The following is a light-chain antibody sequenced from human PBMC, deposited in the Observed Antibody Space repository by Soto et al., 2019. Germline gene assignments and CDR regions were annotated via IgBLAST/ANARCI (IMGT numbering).Light chain of an antibody. Sequence: AIRMTQSPSSLSASTGDRVTITCRASQGISSYLAWYQQKPGKAPKLLIYAASTLQSGVPARFGGSGSGTDFPLTISCLQSEDFATHFCRPYYTDLRTFGQGTKVEIK. CDR3: RPYYTDLRT. V-gene: IGKV1-8*01. J-gene: IGKJ1*01. CDR1: QGISSY. CDR2: AAS.